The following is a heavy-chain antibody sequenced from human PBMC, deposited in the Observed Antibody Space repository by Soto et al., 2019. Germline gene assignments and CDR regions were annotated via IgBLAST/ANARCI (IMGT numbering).Heavy chain of an antibody. CDR2: ISSNGGST. Sequence: GGSLRLSCAASGFTFSSYAMHWVRQAPGKGLEYVSAISSNGGSTYYANSVKGRFTISRDNSKNTLYLQMGSLRAEDMAVYYCARAQCSSTSCYVGAFDIWGQGTMVTVSS. CDR1: GFTFSSYA. D-gene: IGHD2-2*01. CDR3: ARAQCSSTSCYVGAFDI. V-gene: IGHV3-64*01. J-gene: IGHJ3*02.